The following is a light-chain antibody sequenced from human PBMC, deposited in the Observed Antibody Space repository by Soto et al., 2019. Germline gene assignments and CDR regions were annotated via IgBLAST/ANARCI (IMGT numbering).Light chain of an antibody. CDR2: GAS. V-gene: IGKV3-20*01. CDR3: QQYGSSRLT. Sequence: EIVLTQSPGTLSLSPGERATLSCRASQSVSSSYLAWYQQKPGQAPRLLIYGASNRATGIPDRFSGSESGTDFTLTISRLEPEEFAVYYCQQYGSSRLTFGGGTKVEIK. J-gene: IGKJ4*01. CDR1: QSVSSSY.